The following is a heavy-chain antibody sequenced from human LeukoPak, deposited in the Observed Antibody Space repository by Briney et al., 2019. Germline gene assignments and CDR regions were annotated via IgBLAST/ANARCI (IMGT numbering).Heavy chain of an antibody. J-gene: IGHJ4*02. Sequence: GGSLRLSCAASGFAFRSYGMHWVRQAPGKGLEWVAVISYDGSEKYYIDSVKGRFNISRDNSKNTLYLQMNSLRAEDTAVYYCARDGTGGSYYHDYWGQGTLVTVSS. D-gene: IGHD1-26*01. V-gene: IGHV3-30*03. CDR1: GFAFRSYG. CDR3: ARDGTGGSYYHDY. CDR2: ISYDGSEK.